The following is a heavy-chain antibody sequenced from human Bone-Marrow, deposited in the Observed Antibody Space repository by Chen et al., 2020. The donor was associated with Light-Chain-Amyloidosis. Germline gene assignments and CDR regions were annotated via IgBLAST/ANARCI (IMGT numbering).Heavy chain of an antibody. CDR3: AKDISYDDILPGYPADAFDI. Sequence: EVQLVESGGGLLQRGGSLRLSCAASGFAFSSYAMSWVRQAPGKGLEWVSTISGSGCSSYYGDSVKCRLTISRDNSKNALFLQMNSLRAEDTAVYYCAKDISYDDILPGYPADAFDIWGQGTMVTVSS. V-gene: IGHV3-23*04. J-gene: IGHJ3*02. D-gene: IGHD3-9*01. CDR2: ISGSGCSS. CDR1: GFAFSSYA.